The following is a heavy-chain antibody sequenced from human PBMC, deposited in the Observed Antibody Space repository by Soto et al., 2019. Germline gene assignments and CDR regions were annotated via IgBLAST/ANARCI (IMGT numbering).Heavy chain of an antibody. CDR3: ARDLGYSSGWYLSYYGMDV. D-gene: IGHD6-19*01. CDR1: GFTFSSYG. Sequence: PGGSLRLSCAASGFTFSSYGMHWVRQAPGKGLEWVAVIWYDGSNKYYADSVKGRFTISRDNSKNTLYLQMNSLRAEDTAVYYCARDLGYSSGWYLSYYGMDVWGQGTTVTVSS. V-gene: IGHV3-33*01. CDR2: IWYDGSNK. J-gene: IGHJ6*02.